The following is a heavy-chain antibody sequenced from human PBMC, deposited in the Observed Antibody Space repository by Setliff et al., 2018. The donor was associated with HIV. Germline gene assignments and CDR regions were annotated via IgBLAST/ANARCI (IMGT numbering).Heavy chain of an antibody. CDR1: GFSSNNYW. CDR2: INQDGNVK. J-gene: IGHJ3*01. D-gene: IGHD3-10*01. V-gene: IGHV3-7*03. Sequence: GSLRLSCTDSGFSSNNYWMSWVRQAPGKGLEWAAHINQDGNVKYYVDSVKGRFTISRDNAKTSMYLQMDSLRVEDTAVYYCITDGGLNWGQGTMVTVSS. CDR3: ITDGGLN.